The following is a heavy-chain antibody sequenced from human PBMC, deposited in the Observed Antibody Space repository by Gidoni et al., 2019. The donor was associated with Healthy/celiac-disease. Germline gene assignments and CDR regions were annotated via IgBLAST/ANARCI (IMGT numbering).Heavy chain of an antibody. D-gene: IGHD6-13*01. CDR2: IYYSGST. J-gene: IGHJ4*02. CDR1: GGSISSGCYY. V-gene: IGHV4-31*03. CDR3: ARGGAAALKSPYYFDY. Sequence: QVQLQESGPGLVKPSQTLSLTCTVSGGSISSGCYYWSWIRQHTVKGLEWIGHIYYSGSTYYNPSLKSRVTISVDTSKNQFSLKLSSLTAADTAVYYCARGGAAALKSPYYFDYWGQGTLVTVSS.